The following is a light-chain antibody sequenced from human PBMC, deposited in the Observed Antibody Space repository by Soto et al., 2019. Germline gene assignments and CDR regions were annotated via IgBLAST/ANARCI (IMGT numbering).Light chain of an antibody. CDR3: QQYNNWPPT. V-gene: IGKV3-15*01. Sequence: EIVMPPSPATLSVSPGESATLSCRASQSVSSNLAWYQQKPGQAPRLLIYGASTRATGIPARFSGSGSGTEFTLTISSLQSEDFAVYYCQQYNNWPPTFGQGTKVEIK. CDR1: QSVSSN. CDR2: GAS. J-gene: IGKJ1*01.